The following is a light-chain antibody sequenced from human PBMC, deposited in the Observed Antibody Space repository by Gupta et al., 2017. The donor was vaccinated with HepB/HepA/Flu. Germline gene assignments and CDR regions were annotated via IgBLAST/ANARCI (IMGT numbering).Light chain of an antibody. CDR3: QQYHDLPFT. CDR1: QDINNS. J-gene: IGKJ3*01. Sequence: DIQMTQSPSSLSASVGDRVTITCRASQDINNSLNWYQQKPGKAPNLLIYDASSLETGVPSRFSGRGSGTDFTFTISSLQPEDIATYYCQQYHDLPFTFGHGTKVDIK. CDR2: DAS. V-gene: IGKV1-33*01.